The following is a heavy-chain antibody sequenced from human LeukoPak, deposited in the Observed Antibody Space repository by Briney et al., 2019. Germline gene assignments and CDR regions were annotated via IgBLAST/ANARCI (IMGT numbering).Heavy chain of an antibody. CDR3: ASPTGWIEYYDSSGYQDAFDI. J-gene: IGHJ3*02. CDR1: GGSISSSSYY. CDR2: IYYSGST. D-gene: IGHD3-22*01. V-gene: IGHV4-39*01. Sequence: SETLSLTCTVSGGSISSSSYYWGWIRQPPGKGLEWIGSIYYSGSTYYNPSLKSRVTISVDTSKNQFSLKLSSVTAADTAVYYCASPTGWIEYYDSSGYQDAFDIWGQGTMVTVSS.